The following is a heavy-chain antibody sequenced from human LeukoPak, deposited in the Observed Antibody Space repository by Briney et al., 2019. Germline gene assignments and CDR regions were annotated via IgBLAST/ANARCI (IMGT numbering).Heavy chain of an antibody. V-gene: IGHV1-69*04. D-gene: IGHD5-12*01. J-gene: IGHJ4*02. CDR1: GGTFSSYA. CDR3: ARDNGYDPGNLDY. Sequence: GSSVKVSCKASGGTFSSYAISWVRQAPGQGLEWMGRIIPILGIANYAQKFKGRVTITADKSTSTAYMELSSLRSEDTAVYYCARDNGYDPGNLDYWGQGTLVTVSS. CDR2: IIPILGIA.